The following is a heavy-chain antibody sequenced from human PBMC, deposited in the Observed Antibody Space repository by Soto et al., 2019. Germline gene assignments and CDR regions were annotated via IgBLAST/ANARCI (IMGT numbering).Heavy chain of an antibody. Sequence: QVQLQESGPGLVKPSGTLSLTCAVSGGSISSSNWWSWVRQPPGKGLEWIGEIYHSGSTNYNPSLKSRVTISVDKSKNQFSLKLSSVTAADTAVYYCARDRYSYYYESSGYYYAFDIWGQGTMVTVSS. V-gene: IGHV4-4*02. CDR3: ARDRYSYYYESSGYYYAFDI. J-gene: IGHJ3*02. D-gene: IGHD3-22*01. CDR2: IYHSGST. CDR1: GGSISSSNW.